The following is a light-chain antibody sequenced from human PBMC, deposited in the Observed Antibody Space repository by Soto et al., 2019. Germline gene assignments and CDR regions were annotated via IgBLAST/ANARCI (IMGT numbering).Light chain of an antibody. J-gene: IGKJ4*01. CDR1: QSVSSY. CDR3: QQRSNWPLT. Sequence: IVLTQSPATLSLSPGERATLSCRASQSVSSYLAWYQQKPGQAPRLLIYDASNGATGIPARFSGSGSGTDFTLTISNLEPEDFAVYYCQQRSNWPLTFGGGTKV. V-gene: IGKV3-11*01. CDR2: DAS.